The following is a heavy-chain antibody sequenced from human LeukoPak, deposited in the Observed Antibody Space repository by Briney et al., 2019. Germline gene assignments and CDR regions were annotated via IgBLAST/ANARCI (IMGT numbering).Heavy chain of an antibody. V-gene: IGHV3-30-3*01. J-gene: IGHJ4*02. Sequence: GGSLRLSCAASGFTFSTYAMHWVRQAPGKGLEWVAVISFDGDRDYYADSVKGRFTISRDNSKNTVSLQMNSLRTEDTAVYHCARVGNWNYPVYYFDYWGQGTLVTVSS. CDR3: ARVGNWNYPVYYFDY. CDR1: GFTFSTYA. D-gene: IGHD1-7*01. CDR2: ISFDGDRD.